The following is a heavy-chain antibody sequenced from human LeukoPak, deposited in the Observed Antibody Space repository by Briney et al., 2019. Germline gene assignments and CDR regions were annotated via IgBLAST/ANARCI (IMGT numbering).Heavy chain of an antibody. J-gene: IGHJ5*02. CDR3: AREYCTNGVCYFPTNWFDP. V-gene: IGHV5-51*01. CDR2: IYPGDSDT. CDR1: GYSFTSYW. D-gene: IGHD2-8*01. Sequence: GESLKISCKGSGYSFTSYWIGWVRQMPGKGLEWMGIIYPGDSDTRYSPSFQGQVTISADKSISTAYLQWSSLKASDTAMYYCAREYCTNGVCYFPTNWFDPWGQGTLVTVSS.